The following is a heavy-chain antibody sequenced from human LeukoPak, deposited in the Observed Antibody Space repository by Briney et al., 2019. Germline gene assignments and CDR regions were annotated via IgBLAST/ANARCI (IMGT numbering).Heavy chain of an antibody. J-gene: IGHJ4*02. CDR1: GFTFSSYE. CDR2: ISSCGTTI. V-gene: IGHV3-48*03. CDR3: ASFIAATGPFDY. D-gene: IGHD6-13*01. Sequence: GGSLRLSCAASGFTFSSYEMNWVRQAPGKGLEWVSYISSCGTTIYYADSVKGRFTISRDNAKNSLYLQMNSLRAEDTAVYYCASFIAATGPFDYWGRGTLVTVSS.